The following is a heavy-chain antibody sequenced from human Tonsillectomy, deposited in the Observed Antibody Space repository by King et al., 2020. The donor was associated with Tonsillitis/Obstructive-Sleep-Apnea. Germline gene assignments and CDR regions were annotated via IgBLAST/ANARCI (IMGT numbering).Heavy chain of an antibody. D-gene: IGHD3/OR15-3a*01. CDR1: GGSISSYY. J-gene: IGHJ4*02. CDR2: IYYSGST. Sequence: MQLQESGPGLVKPSETLSLTCTVSGGSISSYYWSWIRQPPGKGLEWMGYIYYSGSTNYNPSLKSRVTISVDTSKNQFSLKLSSVTAADTSVYYCARGGASWTLDYWGQGTLVTVSS. CDR3: ARGGASWTLDY. V-gene: IGHV4-59*01.